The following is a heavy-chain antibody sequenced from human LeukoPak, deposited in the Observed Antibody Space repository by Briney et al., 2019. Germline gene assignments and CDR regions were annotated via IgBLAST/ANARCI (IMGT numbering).Heavy chain of an antibody. CDR2: IASDGSHT. CDR3: AKDRGYSSGWPTYYFDY. D-gene: IGHD6-19*01. Sequence: PGGSLRLSCAASGLTFSSYCMHWVRQAPGKGLEWVADIASDGSHTFYVESVKGRFTISRDNSKNTLYLQMNSLRAEDTAVYYCAKDRGYSSGWPTYYFDYWGQGTLVTVSS. J-gene: IGHJ4*02. CDR1: GLTFSSYC. V-gene: IGHV3-30-3*01.